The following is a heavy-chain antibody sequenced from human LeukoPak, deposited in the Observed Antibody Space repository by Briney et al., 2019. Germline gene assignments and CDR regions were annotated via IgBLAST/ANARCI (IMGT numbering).Heavy chain of an antibody. CDR2: IYHSGST. J-gene: IGHJ5*02. D-gene: IGHD2-2*01. V-gene: IGHV4-30-2*01. CDR3: ARGYCSSTSCYPPHWFDP. Sequence: SETLSLTCTVSGGSISSGGYYWSWIRQPPGKGLEWIGYIYHSGSTYYNPSLKSRVTISVDRSKNQFSLKLSSVIAADTAVYYCARGYCSSTSCYPPHWFDPWGQGTLVTVSS. CDR1: GGSISSGGYY.